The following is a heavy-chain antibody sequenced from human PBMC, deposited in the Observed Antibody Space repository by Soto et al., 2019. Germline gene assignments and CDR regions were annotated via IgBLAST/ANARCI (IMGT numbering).Heavy chain of an antibody. CDR1: GGTFSSYA. CDR3: ARDGDTVSLNWFDP. CDR2: IIPIFGTA. V-gene: IGHV1-69*05. D-gene: IGHD1-20*01. Sequence: SVKVSCKASGGTFSSYAISWVRQALGQGLEWMGGIIPIFGTANYAQKFQGRVTMTTDTSTSTAYMELRSLRSDDTAVYYCARDGDTVSLNWFDPWGQGTLVTVSS. J-gene: IGHJ5*02.